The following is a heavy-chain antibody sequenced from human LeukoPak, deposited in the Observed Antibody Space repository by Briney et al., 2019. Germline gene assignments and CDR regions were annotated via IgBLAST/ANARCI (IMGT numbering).Heavy chain of an antibody. Sequence: GESLKISCKGSGSRFTSYWIGWVRPMPGKGLGWMGIIYPGDSDTRYSPSFQGQVTISADKSSSTAYLQWSSLKASDTAMYYCARRRNSDGYHDAFDIWGQGTMVTVSS. V-gene: IGHV5-51*01. CDR1: GSRFTSYW. CDR3: ARRRNSDGYHDAFDI. J-gene: IGHJ3*02. CDR2: IYPGDSDT. D-gene: IGHD5-18*01.